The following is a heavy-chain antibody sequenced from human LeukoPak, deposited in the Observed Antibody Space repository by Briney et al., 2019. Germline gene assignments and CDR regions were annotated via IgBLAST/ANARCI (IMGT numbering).Heavy chain of an antibody. J-gene: IGHJ3*02. CDR3: ARRERLGYSYGRGTLDI. D-gene: IGHD5-18*01. CDR2: IYSGGTT. V-gene: IGHV3-66*01. Sequence: AGGSLRLSCAASGFLVSSNYMSWVRQSPGKGLEGVSLIYSGGTTYYADSVKGRFTISRDNSKNTLYLEMNSLRAEDTALYYCARRERLGYSYGRGTLDIWGQGTMVTVSS. CDR1: GFLVSSNY.